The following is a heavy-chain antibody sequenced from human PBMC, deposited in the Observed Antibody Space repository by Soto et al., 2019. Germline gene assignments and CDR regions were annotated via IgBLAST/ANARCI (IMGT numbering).Heavy chain of an antibody. CDR2: ISSSGSTI. CDR1: GFTFSDYY. CDR3: ARAPPLWFGESYYMDV. D-gene: IGHD3-10*01. J-gene: IGHJ6*03. V-gene: IGHV3-11*01. Sequence: GGSLRLSCAASGFTFSDYYMSWIRQAPGKGLEWVSYISSSGSTIYYADSVKGRFTISRDNAKNSLYLQMNSLRAEDTAVYYCARAPPLWFGESYYMDVWGKGTTVTVSS.